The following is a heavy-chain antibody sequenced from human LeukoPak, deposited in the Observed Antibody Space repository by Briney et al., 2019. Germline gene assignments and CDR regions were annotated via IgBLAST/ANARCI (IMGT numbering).Heavy chain of an antibody. CDR3: ARDWPDSRYCSGGSCYPR. D-gene: IGHD2-15*01. J-gene: IGHJ4*02. V-gene: IGHV1-46*01. CDR1: GYTFTSYY. Sequence: ASVKVSCKASGYTFTSYYMHWVRQAPGQGLEWMGIINPSGGSTSYAQKFQGRVTMTRDTSTSIVYMELSSLRSEDTAVYYCARDWPDSRYCSGGSCYPRWGQGTLVTVSS. CDR2: INPSGGST.